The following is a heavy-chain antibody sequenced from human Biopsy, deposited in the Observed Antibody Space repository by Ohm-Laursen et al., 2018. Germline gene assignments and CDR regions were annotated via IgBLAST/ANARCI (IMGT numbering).Heavy chain of an antibody. CDR1: GGSISSGSNY. D-gene: IGHD2-8*01. Sequence: GTLSLTCIVSGGSISSGSNYWAWIRQPPGKGLEWIGSVYHSGTTYYSPSLKSRVTISVDTSKNQLSLKVTSVTAADTAAYYCARHDGNGPFALDSWGQGALVTVSS. CDR3: ARHDGNGPFALDS. CDR2: VYHSGTT. V-gene: IGHV4-39*01. J-gene: IGHJ4*02.